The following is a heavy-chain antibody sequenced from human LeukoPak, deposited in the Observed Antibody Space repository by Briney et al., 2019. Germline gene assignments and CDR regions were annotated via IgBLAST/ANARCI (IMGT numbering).Heavy chain of an antibody. CDR2: LYNKRTT. Sequence: PSETLSLTCAVSGASISNFYWSWIRQPPGKGLEWLGYLYNKRTTDYNPSLKSRVTISVDTSKNQFSLKLTSVSAADTAVYYCAREEAHNFWSGSYSQAYYFAYWGQGALVTVSS. CDR1: GASISNFY. D-gene: IGHD3-3*01. CDR3: AREEAHNFWSGSYSQAYYFAY. V-gene: IGHV4-59*01. J-gene: IGHJ4*02.